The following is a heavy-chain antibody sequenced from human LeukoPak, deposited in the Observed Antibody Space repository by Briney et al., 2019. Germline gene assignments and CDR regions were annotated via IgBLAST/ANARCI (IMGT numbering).Heavy chain of an antibody. J-gene: IGHJ4*02. CDR3: ARDTYRFDDY. CDR2: IKEDGSDK. CDR1: GLTFSNYW. V-gene: IGHV3-7*01. Sequence: PGGSLRLSCAASGLTFSNYWMSWVRQAPGKGLEWVASIKEDGSDKYYVDSVKGRFTISRDNAKNSLYLQMDSLRADDTAVYYCARDTYRFDDYWGQGTLVTVSS.